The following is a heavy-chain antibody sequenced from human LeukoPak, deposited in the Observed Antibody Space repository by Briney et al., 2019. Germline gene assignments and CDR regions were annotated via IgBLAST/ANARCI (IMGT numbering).Heavy chain of an antibody. V-gene: IGHV4-4*02. CDR1: GGSISNTNW. J-gene: IGHJ4*02. Sequence: PSGTLSLTCGVSGGSISNTNWWTWVRQPPGKGLEWIGEVNLQGSTNYNPSLKSRVTISVDTSKNQFSLKLSSVTAADTAVYYCARLGSARNFDYWGQGTLVTVSS. CDR3: ARLGSARNFDY. D-gene: IGHD1-26*01. CDR2: VNLQGST.